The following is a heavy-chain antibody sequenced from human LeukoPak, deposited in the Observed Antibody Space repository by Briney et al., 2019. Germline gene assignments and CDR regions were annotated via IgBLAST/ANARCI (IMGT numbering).Heavy chain of an antibody. CDR3: TTRLRNHFDY. V-gene: IGHV3-23*01. D-gene: IGHD5-12*01. Sequence: PGGSLRLSCATSGFTFSSFTTNWVRQAPGKGLEWVSTISDGSRDTHYAGSVKGRFTISRDDSQNIVYLQMDSLRAEDTALYYCTTRLRNHFDYWGQGTQVTVSS. CDR2: ISDGSRDT. CDR1: GFTFSSFT. J-gene: IGHJ4*02.